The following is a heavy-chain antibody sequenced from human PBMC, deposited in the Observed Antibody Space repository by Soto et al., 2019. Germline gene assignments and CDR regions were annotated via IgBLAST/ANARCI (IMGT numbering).Heavy chain of an antibody. CDR1: GFTFINYA. CDR2: LGGGDDI. CDR3: AKDAVSYNGIYDAFDV. V-gene: IGHV3-23*01. Sequence: VQLLESGGGLVQPGGSLRLSCEASGFTFINYAMAWVRQAPGEGPEWVSTLGGGDDIFYADSVKGRITISRDDSRNTVYLQMVNLSVEDTAIYFCAKDAVSYNGIYDAFDVWGQGTVVTVSS. D-gene: IGHD1-26*01. J-gene: IGHJ3*01.